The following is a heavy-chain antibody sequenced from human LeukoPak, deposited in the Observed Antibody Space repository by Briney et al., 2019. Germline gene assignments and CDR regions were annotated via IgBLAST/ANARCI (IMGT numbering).Heavy chain of an antibody. Sequence: GGTLRLSCAASGFTFSSYGMHWVRQAPGKGLEWVAFIRYDGSNKYYADSVKGRFTISRDNSKNTLYLQMNSLGAEDTAVYYCAKVFGYDFWSGYFDYWGQGTLVTVSS. J-gene: IGHJ4*02. CDR1: GFTFSSYG. CDR2: IRYDGSNK. D-gene: IGHD3-3*01. V-gene: IGHV3-30*02. CDR3: AKVFGYDFWSGYFDY.